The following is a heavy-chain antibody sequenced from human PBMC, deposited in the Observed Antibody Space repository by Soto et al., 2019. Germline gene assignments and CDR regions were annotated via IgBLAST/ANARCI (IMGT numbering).Heavy chain of an antibody. CDR1: GFTFSSYS. CDR3: ARTRSGPTKNAFDI. J-gene: IGHJ3*02. Sequence: EVQLVESGGGLVKPGGSLRLSCAASGFTFSSYSMNWVRQAPGKGLEWVSSISSSSSYIYYADSVKGRFTISRDNAKNSLYLQMNTLRAEDTAVYYCARTRSGPTKNAFDIWGQGTMVTVSS. V-gene: IGHV3-21*01. D-gene: IGHD3-3*01. CDR2: ISSSSSYI.